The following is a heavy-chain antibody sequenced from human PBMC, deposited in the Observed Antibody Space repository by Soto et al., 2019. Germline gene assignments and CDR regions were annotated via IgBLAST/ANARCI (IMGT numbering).Heavy chain of an antibody. V-gene: IGHV4-39*01. J-gene: IGHJ4*02. CDR3: ARILVPATIDY. D-gene: IGHD6-25*01. CDR2: IYYSGST. CDR1: GGSISSSSYY. Sequence: SETLSLTCTVSGGSISSSSYYWGWIRQPPGKGLEWIGSIYYSGSTYYNPSHKSRVTISVDTSKNQFSLKLSSVTAADTAVYYCARILVPATIDYWGQGTLVTVSS.